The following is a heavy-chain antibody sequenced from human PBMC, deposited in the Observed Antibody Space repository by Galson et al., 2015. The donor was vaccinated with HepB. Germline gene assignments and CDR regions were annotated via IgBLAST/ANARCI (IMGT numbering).Heavy chain of an antibody. J-gene: IGHJ4*02. CDR2: ISSDYTSK. CDR3: ASDCDGSGSFYNMLGY. D-gene: IGHD3-10*01. CDR1: GFTFSRHA. Sequence: SLRLSCAVSGFTFSRHALHWVRQAPGRGLEWVALISSDYTSKFYADSVMGRLTISRDNSKDTVYLQMNSLRDEDTAVYYCASDCDGSGSFYNMLGYRGQGTMVTVSS. V-gene: IGHV3-30*07.